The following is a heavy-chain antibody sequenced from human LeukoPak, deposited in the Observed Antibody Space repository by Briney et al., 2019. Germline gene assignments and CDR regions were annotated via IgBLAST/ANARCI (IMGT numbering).Heavy chain of an antibody. CDR3: ARASYEDSSGYYFNY. Sequence: TGGSLRLSCAASGFTFSSYWMSWVRQAPGKGLEWVANIKQDGSEKYYVDSVKGRFTISRDNAKNSLYLQMNSLRAEDTAVYYCARASYEDSSGYYFNYWGQGTLVTVSS. V-gene: IGHV3-7*01. CDR2: IKQDGSEK. D-gene: IGHD3-22*01. CDR1: GFTFSSYW. J-gene: IGHJ4*02.